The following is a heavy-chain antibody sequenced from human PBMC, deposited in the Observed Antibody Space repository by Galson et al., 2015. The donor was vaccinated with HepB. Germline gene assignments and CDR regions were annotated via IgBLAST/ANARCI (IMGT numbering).Heavy chain of an antibody. CDR2: ISSSTSTI. CDR1: TFTFSRYS. Sequence: SLRLSCAASTFTFSRYSMNWVRQAPGKGLEWVSYISSSTSTIYYADSVKGRFTISRDSAKNTPYLQMSSLRDEDTAVYYCAKTRGAYSGTYFDAFDIWGQGTMVTVSS. CDR3: AKTRGAYSGTYFDAFDI. J-gene: IGHJ3*02. V-gene: IGHV3-48*02. D-gene: IGHD1-26*01.